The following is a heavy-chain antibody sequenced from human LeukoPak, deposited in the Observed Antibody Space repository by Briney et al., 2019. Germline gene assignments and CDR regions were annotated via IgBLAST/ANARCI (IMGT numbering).Heavy chain of an antibody. CDR1: GLTFSNAW. Sequence: GGSLRLSCAASGLTFSNAWMSWVRQAPGKGLEWVGRIKSKTDGGTTDYAAPVKGRFTISRDDSKNTLYLQMNSLKTEDTAVYYCTTDWTRITMIVAVFDYWGQGTLVTVSS. V-gene: IGHV3-15*01. CDR2: IKSKTDGGTT. CDR3: TTDWTRITMIVAVFDY. J-gene: IGHJ4*02. D-gene: IGHD3-22*01.